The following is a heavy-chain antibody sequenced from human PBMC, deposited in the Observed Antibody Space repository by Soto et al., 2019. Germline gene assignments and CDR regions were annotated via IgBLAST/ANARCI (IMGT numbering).Heavy chain of an antibody. V-gene: IGHV1-46*03. CDR3: ARPIPPKYCSGGSCYSEAFAGFDY. Sequence: QVQLVQYGAEVKKPGASVKVSCKASGYTFTSYYMHWVRQAPGQGLEWMGIINPSGGSTSYAQKLQGRVTMTRDTSTSTVYMELSSLRSEDTAVYYCARPIPPKYCSGGSCYSEAFAGFDYWGQGTLVTVSS. CDR2: INPSGGST. J-gene: IGHJ4*02. CDR1: GYTFTSYY. D-gene: IGHD2-15*01.